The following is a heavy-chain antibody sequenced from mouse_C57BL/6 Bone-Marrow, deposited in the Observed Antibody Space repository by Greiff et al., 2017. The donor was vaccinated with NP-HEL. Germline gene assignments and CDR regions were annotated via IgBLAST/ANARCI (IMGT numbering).Heavy chain of an antibody. D-gene: IGHD4-1*01. Sequence: VKLMESGAELARPGASVKLSCKASGYTFTSYGISWVKQRTGQGLEWIGEIYPRSGNTYYNEKFKGKATLTADKSSSTAYMELRSLTSEDSAVYFCASATGAFDYWGQGTTLTVSS. CDR3: ASATGAFDY. J-gene: IGHJ2*01. CDR1: GYTFTSYG. CDR2: IYPRSGNT. V-gene: IGHV1-81*01.